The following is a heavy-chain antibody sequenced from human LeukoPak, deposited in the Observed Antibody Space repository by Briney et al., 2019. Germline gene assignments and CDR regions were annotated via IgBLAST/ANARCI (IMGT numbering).Heavy chain of an antibody. CDR2: IYYRGTT. V-gene: IGHV4-39*07. CDR1: GGSISSSSFY. D-gene: IGHD6-13*01. Sequence: SETLSLTCTVSGGSISSSSFYWGWIRQPPGKGLEWIGSIYYRGTTHYNSSLKSRVTISVDTSRNQFSLKLNSVTAADTAVYYCARGVAAAGTGFGDYWGQGALVTVSS. J-gene: IGHJ4*02. CDR3: ARGVAAAGTGFGDY.